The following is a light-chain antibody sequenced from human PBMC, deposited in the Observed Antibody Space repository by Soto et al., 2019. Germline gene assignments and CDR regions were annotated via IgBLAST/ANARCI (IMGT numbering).Light chain of an antibody. V-gene: IGKV1-5*03. J-gene: IGKJ1*01. Sequence: DVQMTQSPSTLSASVGDRVTITCRASQSISTWLAWYQQKPGKAPKPLIYKASSLESGVPSRFTGSGSGTEFTLTISSLQPDDFATYYCQQYNSYWTFGQGTKVEIK. CDR3: QQYNSYWT. CDR2: KAS. CDR1: QSISTW.